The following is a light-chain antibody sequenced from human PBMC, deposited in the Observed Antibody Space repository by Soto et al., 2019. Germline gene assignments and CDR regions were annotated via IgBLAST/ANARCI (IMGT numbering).Light chain of an antibody. CDR2: SNN. V-gene: IGLV1-47*02. CDR3: EAWDDSLSGPV. Sequence: QSVLTQPPSASGTPGQRVTLSCSGSSSNIGSNYVYWYQQLPGTAPKLLIYSNNQRPSGVPDRFYGSKSGTSASLAISGLRSEDEDDYYCEAWDDSLSGPVFGGGTKLTVL. CDR1: SSNIGSNY. J-gene: IGLJ3*02.